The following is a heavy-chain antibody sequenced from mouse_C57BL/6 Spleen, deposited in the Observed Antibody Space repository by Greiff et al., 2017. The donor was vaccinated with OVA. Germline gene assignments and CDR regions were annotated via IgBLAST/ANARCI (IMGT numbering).Heavy chain of an antibody. CDR1: GYTFTSSW. J-gene: IGHJ2*01. D-gene: IGHD1-1*01. CDR3: ARRDYGSPFDY. CDR2: INPSNGGT. Sequence: QVQLQQPGTELVKPGASVKLSCKASGYTFTSSWMPWVKQRPGQGLEWIGNINPSNGGTNYNEKFKSKATLTVDKASSTAYMQLSGLTSEDSAVDYCARRDYGSPFDYWGQGTTLTVSS. V-gene: IGHV1-53*01.